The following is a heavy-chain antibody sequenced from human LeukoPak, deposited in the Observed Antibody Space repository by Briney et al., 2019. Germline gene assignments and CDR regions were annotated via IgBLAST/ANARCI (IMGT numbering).Heavy chain of an antibody. V-gene: IGHV2-5*01. J-gene: IGHJ3*02. D-gene: IGHD2-2*01. CDR3: AHRLRESIVVVPAAPDAFDI. Sequence: TLSLTCTVSGGSISSYYWSWIRQPPGKGLEWLALIYWNDDKRYSPSLKSRLTITKDTSKNQVVLTMTNMDPVDTATYYCAHRLRESIVVVPAAPDAFDIWGQGTMVTVSS. CDR2: IYWNDDK. CDR1: GGSISSYYW.